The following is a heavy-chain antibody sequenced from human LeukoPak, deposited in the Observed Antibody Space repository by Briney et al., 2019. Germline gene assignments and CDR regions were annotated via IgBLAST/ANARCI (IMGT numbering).Heavy chain of an antibody. CDR2: ISSSSSYI. CDR1: GFTFSSYA. D-gene: IGHD1/OR15-1a*01. J-gene: IGHJ6*03. Sequence: PGGSLRLSCAASGFTFSSYAMSWVRQAPGKGLEWVSSISSSSSYIYYADSVKGRFTISRDNAKNSLYLQMNSLRAEDTAVYYCARGSMNKYYYYMDVWGKGTTVTVSS. V-gene: IGHV3-21*01. CDR3: ARGSMNKYYYYMDV.